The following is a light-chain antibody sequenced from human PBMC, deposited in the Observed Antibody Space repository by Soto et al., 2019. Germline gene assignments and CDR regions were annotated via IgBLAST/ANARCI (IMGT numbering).Light chain of an antibody. CDR1: SSDVGGYNY. CDR3: ATWDASLSGWV. Sequence: QSALTQPASVSGSPGQSITISCTGTSSDVGGYNYVSWYQQHPGKAPKLMIYEVCNRPSGVSNRFSGSKSGNTASLAIRGLQPEDEADYYCATWDASLSGWVFGGGTQLTVL. J-gene: IGLJ3*02. V-gene: IGLV2-14*01. CDR2: EVC.